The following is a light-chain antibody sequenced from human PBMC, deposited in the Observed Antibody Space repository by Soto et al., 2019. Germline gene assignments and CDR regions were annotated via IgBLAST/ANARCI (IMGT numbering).Light chain of an antibody. J-gene: IGKJ5*01. Sequence: EIIMTRSSGTLPVSPGERATLSWRAAQGVTTNCAWYQQKSGQAPRLLIYDVSNRATGVPARFSGSGYETDFNLTISGLRSEDSAVYFCQQYNNWPFSFGQGTRLEIK. CDR3: QQYNNWPFS. CDR2: DVS. V-gene: IGKV3-15*01. CDR1: QGVTTN.